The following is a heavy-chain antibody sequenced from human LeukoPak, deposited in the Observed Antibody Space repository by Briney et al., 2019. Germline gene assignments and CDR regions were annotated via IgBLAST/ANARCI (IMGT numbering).Heavy chain of an antibody. D-gene: IGHD1-1*01. J-gene: IGHJ4*02. Sequence: QSGGSLRLSCAASGFPFSNHAMSWVRQAPGKGLEWVSAISGSGGSTYYADSVKGRFTISRDNSKNTLYLQMNSLRAEDTAVYYCAKDRSAGTYFDFWGQGTLVTVSS. V-gene: IGHV3-23*01. CDR3: AKDRSAGTYFDF. CDR1: GFPFSNHA. CDR2: ISGSGGST.